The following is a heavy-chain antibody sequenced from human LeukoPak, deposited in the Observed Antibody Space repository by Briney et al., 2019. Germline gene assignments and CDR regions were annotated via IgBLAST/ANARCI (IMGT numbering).Heavy chain of an antibody. CDR1: GFTVSSSY. Sequence: HPGGSLRLSCAVSGFTVSSSYMSWVRQAPGKGLGWVSAISGGGGNTYYSDSVKGRFTISRDNSKNTLYLQMNSLRAEDTAVYYCAKVRDPVRPDYYYTMDVWGQGTTVTVSS. D-gene: IGHD3-10*01. CDR3: AKVRDPVRPDYYYTMDV. CDR2: ISGGGGNT. V-gene: IGHV3-23*01. J-gene: IGHJ6*02.